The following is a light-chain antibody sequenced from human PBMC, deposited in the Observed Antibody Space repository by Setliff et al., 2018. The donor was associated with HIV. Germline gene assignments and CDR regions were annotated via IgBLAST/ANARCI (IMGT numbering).Light chain of an antibody. V-gene: IGLV8-61*01. CDR3: VLNLGAGIWV. J-gene: IGLJ3*02. CDR1: SGSVSLSNY. Sequence: QTVVTQEPSFAVSPGGTVTLTCGLSSGSVSLSNYPSWYQQTPGQAPRTLIYATTTRSSGVPDRFSGSILGNKAALTITGAQVDDESDYYCVLNLGAGIWVFGGGTKGTVL. CDR2: ATT.